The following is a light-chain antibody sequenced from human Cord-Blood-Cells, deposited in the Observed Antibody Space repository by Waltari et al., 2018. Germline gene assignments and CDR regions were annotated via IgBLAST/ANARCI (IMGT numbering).Light chain of an antibody. CDR3: QQYNSYSPVT. Sequence: DIQMTQSPSTLSASVGDRVTITCRASQSISSWLAWYQQKPGKAPKLLIYDASSLESGVPSRFSRSGSGTEFTLTISSLQPDDFATYYCQQYNSYSPVTFGPGTKVDIK. V-gene: IGKV1-5*01. CDR1: QSISSW. J-gene: IGKJ3*01. CDR2: DAS.